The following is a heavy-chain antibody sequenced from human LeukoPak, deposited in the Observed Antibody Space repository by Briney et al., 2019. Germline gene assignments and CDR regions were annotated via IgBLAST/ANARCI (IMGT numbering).Heavy chain of an antibody. D-gene: IGHD3-10*01. J-gene: IGHJ2*01. CDR1: GGSISSGGYY. CDR3: ARDSGYRAYWYFDL. CDR2: IYYSGST. Sequence: SQTLSLTCTVSGGSISSGGYYWSWIRQHPGKGLEWIGYIYYSGSTSYHPSLKSRVTISVATSKNQFSLKLSSVTAADTAVYYCARDSGYRAYWYFDLWGRGTLVTVSS. V-gene: IGHV4-31*03.